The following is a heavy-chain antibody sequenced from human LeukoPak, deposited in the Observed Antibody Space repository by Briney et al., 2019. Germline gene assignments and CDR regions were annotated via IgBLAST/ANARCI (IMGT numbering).Heavy chain of an antibody. CDR3: AKDRGGSYWVPYYFDY. Sequence: GGSLRLSCAASGFTFSSYGMHWVRQAPGKGLEWVAFIRYDGSNKYYADSVKGRFTISRDNSKNTLYLQMNSLRAEDTAVYYCAKDRGGSYWVPYYFDYWGQGTLVTVSS. J-gene: IGHJ4*02. CDR2: IRYDGSNK. D-gene: IGHD1-26*01. CDR1: GFTFSSYG. V-gene: IGHV3-30*02.